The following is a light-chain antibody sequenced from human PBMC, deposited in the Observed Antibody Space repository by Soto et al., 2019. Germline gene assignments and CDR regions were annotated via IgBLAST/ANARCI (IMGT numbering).Light chain of an antibody. CDR2: EAS. Sequence: DIQMTQSPSSLSASVGDRVTITCRARQSISTYLNWYQQKPGKAPKLLIYEASSLQSGVPTRFSGRRFGTYFAHTISILQPADFATYYGQQSYSAPPITFGQGTRLDIK. J-gene: IGKJ5*01. CDR1: QSISTY. CDR3: QQSYSAPPIT. V-gene: IGKV1-39*01.